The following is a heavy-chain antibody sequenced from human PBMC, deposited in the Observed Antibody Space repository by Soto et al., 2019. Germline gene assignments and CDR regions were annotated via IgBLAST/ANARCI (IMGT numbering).Heavy chain of an antibody. V-gene: IGHV1-46*01. D-gene: IGHD3-9*01. J-gene: IGHJ4*02. CDR1: GYTFTSYY. Sequence: ASVKVSCKASGYTFTSYYMHWVRQAPGQGLEWMGIINPSGGSTSYAQRFQGRVTMTRDTSTSTVYMELSSLRSEDTAVYYCARDATNTTYYDILTGSRFPASVPDYWGQGTLVTVSS. CDR3: ARDATNTTYYDILTGSRFPASVPDY. CDR2: INPSGGST.